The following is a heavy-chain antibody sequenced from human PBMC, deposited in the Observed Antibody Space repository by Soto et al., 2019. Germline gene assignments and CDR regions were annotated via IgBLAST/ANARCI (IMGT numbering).Heavy chain of an antibody. CDR3: GRDLYQSVFYDGMDV. Sequence: QVQVMQSGAEVKKPGASVKVSCKASGYTFTSYGIRWVRQAPGQGLEWMGWISTYNGNTNYAQKLQGRVTMTTDTSTSTAYMELRNLRSDDTAVYYCGRDLYQSVFYDGMDVWGQGTMVTVSS. D-gene: IGHD2-2*01. J-gene: IGHJ6*02. V-gene: IGHV1-18*01. CDR1: GYTFTSYG. CDR2: ISTYNGNT.